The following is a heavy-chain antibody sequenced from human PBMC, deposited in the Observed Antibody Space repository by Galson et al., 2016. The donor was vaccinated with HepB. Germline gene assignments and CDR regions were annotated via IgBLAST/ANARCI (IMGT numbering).Heavy chain of an antibody. CDR2: LYYSGTT. J-gene: IGHJ5*02. CDR3: ARESYSSSTNWFDP. V-gene: IGHV4-39*07. D-gene: IGHD6-13*01. CDR1: GASISGSSYY. Sequence: SETLSLTCSVTGASISGSSYYWVWIRQPPGQGLEWIGSLYYSGTTYYSPSLKRRVTISVNTSKNHFSLRLNSVTAADTAVYYCARESYSSSTNWFDPWGQGTQVTVSS.